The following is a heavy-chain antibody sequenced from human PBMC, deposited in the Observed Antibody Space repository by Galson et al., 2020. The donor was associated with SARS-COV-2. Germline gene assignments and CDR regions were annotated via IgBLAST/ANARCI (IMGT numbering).Heavy chain of an antibody. V-gene: IGHV4-4*02. CDR2: ISHSGNT. J-gene: IGHJ4*02. D-gene: IGHD2-15*01. CDR3: ARSQFCSGGSCSTVAF. CDR1: GDSISSGHW. Sequence: SETLSLTCAVSGDSISSGHWWSWVRQPPGEGLEWIGEISHSGNTNYNPSLKSRVTFSVDNFKNQFSLNLNSVTAADTAFYYCARSQFCSGGSCSTVAFWGQGTLGTVSS.